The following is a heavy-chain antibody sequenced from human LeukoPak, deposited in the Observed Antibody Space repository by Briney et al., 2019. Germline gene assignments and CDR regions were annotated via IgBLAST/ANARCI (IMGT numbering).Heavy chain of an antibody. CDR2: ISGSGGST. CDR3: ANKVGVWDYYYYMDV. CDR1: GFTFSNDA. J-gene: IGHJ6*03. D-gene: IGHD3-10*01. V-gene: IGHV3-23*01. Sequence: GGSLRLSCAASGFTFSNDAIHWVRQAPGKGLEWVSAISGSGGSTYYADSVKGRFTISRDNSKNTLYLQMNSLRAEDTAVYYCANKVGVWDYYYYMDVWGKGTTVTVSS.